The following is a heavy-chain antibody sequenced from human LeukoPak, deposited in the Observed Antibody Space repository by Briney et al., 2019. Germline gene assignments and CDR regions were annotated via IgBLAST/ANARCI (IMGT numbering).Heavy chain of an antibody. CDR3: ARVGHYDFWSGSLGY. V-gene: IGHV1-2*02. D-gene: IGHD3-3*01. CDR1: GYTFTGYY. CDR2: INPNSGGT. J-gene: IGHJ4*02. Sequence: GASVTVSCKASGYTFTGYYMHWVRQAPGQGLEWMGWINPNSGGTNYAQKFQGRVTMTRDTSISTAYMELSRLRSDDTAVYYCARVGHYDFWSGSLGYWGQGTLVTVSS.